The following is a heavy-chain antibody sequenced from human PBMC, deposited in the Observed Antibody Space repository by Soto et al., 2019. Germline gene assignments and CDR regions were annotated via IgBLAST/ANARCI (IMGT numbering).Heavy chain of an antibody. CDR1: GYTFNRYY. J-gene: IGHJ5*02. CDR2: INPDGDST. V-gene: IGHV1-46*02. CDR3: ARAFPSSTTLGWSDP. D-gene: IGHD2-2*01. Sequence: QVQLVQSGAEVRKPGASVKVSCKASGYTFNRYYMHWVRQAPGQGLEWMGTINPDGDSTKYAQKFQGRVTLTSDTSTSTLYMEVRSLRSEDTAIYYCARAFPSSTTLGWSDPWGQGTRITVSS.